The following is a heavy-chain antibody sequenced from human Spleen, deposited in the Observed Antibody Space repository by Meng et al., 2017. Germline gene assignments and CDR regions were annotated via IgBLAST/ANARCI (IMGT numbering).Heavy chain of an antibody. CDR1: GYTFTGYY. J-gene: IGHJ5*02. CDR2: INPNSGGT. CDR3: ARELIAAAGSSWFDP. D-gene: IGHD6-13*01. Sequence: ASVKVSCKASGYTFTGYYMHWVRQAPGQGLEWMGRINPNSGGTNYAQKFQGRVTMTRDTSISTAYMELSRLRSDDTAGYYWARELIAAAGSSWFDPWGQGTLVTVSS. V-gene: IGHV1-2*06.